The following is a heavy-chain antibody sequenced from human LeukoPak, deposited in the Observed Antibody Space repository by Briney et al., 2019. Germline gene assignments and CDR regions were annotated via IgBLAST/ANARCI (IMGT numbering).Heavy chain of an antibody. CDR3: AREGIAAAGTTSY. D-gene: IGHD6-13*01. J-gene: IGHJ4*02. CDR2: INHSGST. V-gene: IGHV4-34*01. CDR1: GGSFSGYY. Sequence: SETLSLTCAVYGGSFSGYYWSWIRQPPGKGLEWIGEINHSGSTNYNPSLKSRVTISVDTSKNQFSLKLSSVTAADTAVYYCAREGIAAAGTTSYWGQGTLVTVSS.